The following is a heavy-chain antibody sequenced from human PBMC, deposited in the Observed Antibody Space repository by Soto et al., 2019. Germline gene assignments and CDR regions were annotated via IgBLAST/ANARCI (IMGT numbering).Heavy chain of an antibody. CDR1: GGTFSSYA. D-gene: IGHD6-6*01. Sequence: SVKVSCKASGGTFSSYAISWVRQAPGQGLEWMGGIIPIFGTANYAQKFQGRVTITVDESTSTAYMELSSLRSEDTAVYYCARGPPLIAARFFDYWGQGTLVTVSS. CDR3: ARGPPLIAARFFDY. J-gene: IGHJ4*02. CDR2: IIPIFGTA. V-gene: IGHV1-69*13.